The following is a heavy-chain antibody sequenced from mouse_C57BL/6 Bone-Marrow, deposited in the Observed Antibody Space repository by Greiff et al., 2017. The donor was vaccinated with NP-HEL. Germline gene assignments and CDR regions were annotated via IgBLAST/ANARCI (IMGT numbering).Heavy chain of an antibody. CDR3: ASSMVTTVAYYAMDY. D-gene: IGHD2-2*01. J-gene: IGHJ4*01. Sequence: ESGPGLVKPSQSLSLTCSVTGYSITSGYYWNWIRQFPGNKLEWMGYISYDGSNNYNPSLKNRISITRDTSKNQFFLKLNSVTTEDTATYYCASSMVTTVAYYAMDYWGQGTSVTVSS. V-gene: IGHV3-6*01. CDR2: ISYDGSN. CDR1: GYSITSGYY.